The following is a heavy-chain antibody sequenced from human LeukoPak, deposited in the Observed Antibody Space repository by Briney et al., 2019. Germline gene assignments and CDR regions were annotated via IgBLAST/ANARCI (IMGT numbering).Heavy chain of an antibody. J-gene: IGHJ6*02. V-gene: IGHV1-18*01. D-gene: IGHD4-11*01. CDR3: ARDLRPDDYSDYGYYGMDV. CDR1: GYTFTSYG. CDR2: INPYNGNT. Sequence: ASVTLSFTASGYTFTSYGISWGRHAPGQGLEWMGWINPYNGNTNYAQKVQGRVTMTTDTSTSIAYMELRSLRSDDTAVFYCARDLRPDDYSDYGYYGMDVWGQGTTVTVSS.